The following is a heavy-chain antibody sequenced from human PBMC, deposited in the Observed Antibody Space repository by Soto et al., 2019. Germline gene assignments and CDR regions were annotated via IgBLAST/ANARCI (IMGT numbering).Heavy chain of an antibody. CDR2: IYLSVST. V-gene: IGHV4-30-2*01. J-gene: IGHJ4*02. Sequence: QLQLQESGSGLVKPSQTLSLTCAVSGGSISSGGYSWSWIRQPPGQGLEWIAYIYLSVSTYYNPSLKSRVTISVDRSKNQSSLKLIAVPAAATAVYYCASVPDYWGQGTMATVSS. CDR3: ASVPDY. CDR1: GGSISSGGYS.